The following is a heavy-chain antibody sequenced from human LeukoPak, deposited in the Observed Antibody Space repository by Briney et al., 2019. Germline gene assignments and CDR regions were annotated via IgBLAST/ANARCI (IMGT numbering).Heavy chain of an antibody. Sequence: PGGSLRLSCAASGFTFSSYSMNWVRQAPGKGLEWVSSISSSSSYIYYADSVKGRFTISRDNSKNTLYLQMNSLRAEDTAVYYCAGEGFSGVVVNLVDDGFDIWGQGTMVTVSS. V-gene: IGHV3-21*01. D-gene: IGHD3-22*01. J-gene: IGHJ3*02. CDR2: ISSSSSYI. CDR3: AGEGFSGVVVNLVDDGFDI. CDR1: GFTFSSYS.